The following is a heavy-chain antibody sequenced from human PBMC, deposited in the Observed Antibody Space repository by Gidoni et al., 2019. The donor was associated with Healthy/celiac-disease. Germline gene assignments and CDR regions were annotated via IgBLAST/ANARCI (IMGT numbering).Heavy chain of an antibody. V-gene: IGHV1-69*01. CDR2: ILPIVGTA. J-gene: IGHJ4*02. D-gene: IGHD4-17*01. CDR1: VCTFSSYA. Sequence: QVQLVQSGAEVKKPGSSVKVSCTASVCTFSSYAIRWVRQAPGQGLEWRGGILPIVGTANYAQKFQGRVTITADESTSTAYMELSSLRSEDTAVYYCARGPPDYGDWYYFDYWGQGTLVTVSS. CDR3: ARGPPDYGDWYYFDY.